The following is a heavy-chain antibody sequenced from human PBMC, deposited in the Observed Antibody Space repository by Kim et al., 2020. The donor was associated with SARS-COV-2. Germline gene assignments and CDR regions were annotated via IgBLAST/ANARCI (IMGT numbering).Heavy chain of an antibody. Sequence: SETLSLTCTVSGGSISSSSYYWGWIRQPPGKGLEWIGSIYYSGSTYYNPSLKSRVTISVDTSKNQFSLKLSSVTAADTAVYYCARSWGFGELYPYYYGMDVWGQGTTVTVSS. CDR3: ARSWGFGELYPYYYGMDV. D-gene: IGHD3-10*01. V-gene: IGHV4-39*01. J-gene: IGHJ6*02. CDR1: GGSISSSSYY. CDR2: IYYSGST.